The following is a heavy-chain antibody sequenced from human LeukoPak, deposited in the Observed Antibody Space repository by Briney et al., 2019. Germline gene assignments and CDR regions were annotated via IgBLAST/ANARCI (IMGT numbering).Heavy chain of an antibody. V-gene: IGHV4-59*01. D-gene: IGHD6-6*01. CDR2: IYYSGST. CDR1: GGSFSDYY. J-gene: IGHJ4*02. Sequence: SETLSLTCAVYGGSFSDYYWCWIRQPPGKGLEWIGYIYYSGSTNSNPSLKSRVTISLDTSKNQFSLKLSSVTAADTAVYYCARAGQFISARPITFDYWGQGSLVTVSS. CDR3: ARAGQFISARPITFDY.